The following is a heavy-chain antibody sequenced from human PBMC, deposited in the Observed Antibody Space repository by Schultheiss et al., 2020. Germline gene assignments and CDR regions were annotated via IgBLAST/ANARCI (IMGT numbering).Heavy chain of an antibody. D-gene: IGHD3-10*01. CDR2: IYSGGST. J-gene: IGHJ3*02. Sequence: GESLKISCAASGFTVSSNYMSWVRQAPGKGLEWVSVIYSGGSTYYADSVKGRFTISRDNSKNTLYLQMNSLRAEDTAVYYCARVRSGAFDIWGQGTMVTVSS. V-gene: IGHV3-53*01. CDR1: GFTVSSNY. CDR3: ARVRSGAFDI.